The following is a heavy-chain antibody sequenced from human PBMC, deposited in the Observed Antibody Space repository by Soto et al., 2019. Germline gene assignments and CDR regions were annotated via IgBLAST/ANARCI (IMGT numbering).Heavy chain of an antibody. D-gene: IGHD1-26*01. J-gene: IGHJ6*02. V-gene: IGHV3-30*18. CDR2: ISYDGSNK. CDR1: GCHFSSYS. CDR3: ANSFSSLGAPVPYYDGMDV. Sequence: PGGSVRRSCADSGCHFSSYSMHWVREAPGKGLERVAVISYDGSNKYYADSVMGLFTISRDNSKNTRYLQMNSLRAEDTAVYYCANSFSSLGAPVPYYDGMDVCGQVPTFT.